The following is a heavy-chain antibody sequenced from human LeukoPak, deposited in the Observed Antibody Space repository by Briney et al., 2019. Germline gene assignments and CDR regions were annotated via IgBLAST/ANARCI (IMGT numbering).Heavy chain of an antibody. Sequence: GGSLRLSCAASGFTFSDYYMSWIRQAPGKGLEWVAYISSSGSTIYYADSVKGRFTISRDNAKNSLYLQMNSLRAEDTAVYYCAGEVRDCSVGSCYHTDDYWGQGILVTVSS. V-gene: IGHV3-11*04. J-gene: IGHJ4*02. D-gene: IGHD2-15*01. CDR2: ISSSGSTI. CDR1: GFTFSDYY. CDR3: AGEVRDCSVGSCYHTDDY.